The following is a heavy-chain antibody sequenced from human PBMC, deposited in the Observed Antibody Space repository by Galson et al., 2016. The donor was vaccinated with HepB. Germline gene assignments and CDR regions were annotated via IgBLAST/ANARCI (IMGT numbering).Heavy chain of an antibody. CDR2: IIPILGTP. CDR1: GGTFSTYA. J-gene: IGHJ6*03. V-gene: IGHV1-69*13. Sequence: SVKVSCKAPGGTFSTYAFNWVRQAPGQGLEWMGGIIPILGTPNYAQNFQGRVTITADESTSTAYMELSSLRSDDSAVYYCARSNFWSGTPTHYYYMVVWGKGTTVTVSS. CDR3: ARSNFWSGTPTHYYYMVV. D-gene: IGHD3-3*01.